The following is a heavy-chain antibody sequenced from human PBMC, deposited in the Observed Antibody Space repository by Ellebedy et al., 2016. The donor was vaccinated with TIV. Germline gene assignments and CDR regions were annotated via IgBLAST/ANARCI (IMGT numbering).Heavy chain of an antibody. J-gene: IGHJ5*02. CDR1: GGSISSGSYY. V-gene: IGHV4-61*02. Sequence: SETLSLTXTVSGGSISSGSYYWSWVRQPAGKGLEWIGCISSGGTSYNPSLRSRVTMSVDTSKNQFSLRLTSVMAADAAVYYCARGHNWFDLWGQGTLVIVSS. CDR2: ISSGGT. CDR3: ARGHNWFDL.